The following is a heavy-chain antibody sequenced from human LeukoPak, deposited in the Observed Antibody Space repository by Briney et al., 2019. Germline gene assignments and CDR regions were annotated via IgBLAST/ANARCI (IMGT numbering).Heavy chain of an antibody. CDR2: ISSKPNSYAT. CDR3: TERGASFDY. Sequence: PGGSLRLSCAASGFTFSRSAIHWVRQASGKGLEWVGRISSKPNSYATAYAASVKGRFTISRDDSKNTAYLQMNSLKTEDTAVYYCTERGASFDYWGQGTLVTVSS. J-gene: IGHJ4*02. D-gene: IGHD4/OR15-4a*01. CDR1: GFTFSRSA. V-gene: IGHV3-73*01.